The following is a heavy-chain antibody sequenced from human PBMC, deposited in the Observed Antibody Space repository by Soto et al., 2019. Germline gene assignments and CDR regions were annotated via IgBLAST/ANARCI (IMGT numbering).Heavy chain of an antibody. Sequence: QVQLVQSGAEVKKPGASVKVSCKASGYTFTSYDINWVRQATGQGLEWMGWMNPNSGNTGYAQKFQGRVTMTRNTSISTAYMELSSLRSEDTAVYYCARSPNYYDSSGYAVDAFDIWGQGTMVTVSS. CDR2: MNPNSGNT. CDR3: ARSPNYYDSSGYAVDAFDI. J-gene: IGHJ3*02. V-gene: IGHV1-8*01. CDR1: GYTFTSYD. D-gene: IGHD3-22*01.